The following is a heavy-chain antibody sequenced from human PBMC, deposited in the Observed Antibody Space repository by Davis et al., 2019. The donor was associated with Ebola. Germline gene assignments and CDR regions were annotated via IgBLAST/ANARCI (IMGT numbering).Heavy chain of an antibody. CDR1: GFPFRDYY. J-gene: IGHJ4*02. Sequence: PGGSLRLSCAASGFPFRDYYMSWIRQAPGKGLEWVGRSRNKANSYITEYAASVKGRFTISRDDSKNSLYLQMNSLKIEDTAVYYCARESDSSGPDFHSWGQGTLVTVSS. V-gene: IGHV3-72*01. CDR3: ARESDSSGPDFHS. CDR2: SRNKANSYIT. D-gene: IGHD3-22*01.